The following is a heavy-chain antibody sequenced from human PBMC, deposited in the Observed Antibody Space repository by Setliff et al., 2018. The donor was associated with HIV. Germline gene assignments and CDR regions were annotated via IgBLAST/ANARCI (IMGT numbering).Heavy chain of an antibody. CDR1: GFTFSSFA. D-gene: IGHD2-15*01. CDR3: AKMACSGGNCYSGS. J-gene: IGHJ6*04. V-gene: IGHV3-23*01. CDR2: ISASGVST. Sequence: PGGSLRLSCAASGFTFSSFAMNWVRQAPGKGLEWVSIISASGVSTYYADSVKDRFTISRDNSKNTLYLQMSGLRAEDTAVYYCAKMACSGGNCYSGSWGKGTTVTVSS.